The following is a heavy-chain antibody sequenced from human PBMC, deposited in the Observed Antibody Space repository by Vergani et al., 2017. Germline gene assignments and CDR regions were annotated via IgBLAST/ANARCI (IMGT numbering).Heavy chain of an antibody. CDR2: IKQDGSEK. CDR3: ASSLRTTEDGWYFDL. J-gene: IGHJ2*01. D-gene: IGHD1-1*01. Sequence: EVQLVESGGGLVKPGGSLRLSCAASGFTFSNAWMSWVRQAPGKGLEWVANIKQDGSEKYYVDSVKGRFTISRDNAKNSLYLQINSLRAEDTAVYYCASSLRTTEDGWYFDLWGRGTLVTVSS. CDR1: GFTFSNAW. V-gene: IGHV3-7*02.